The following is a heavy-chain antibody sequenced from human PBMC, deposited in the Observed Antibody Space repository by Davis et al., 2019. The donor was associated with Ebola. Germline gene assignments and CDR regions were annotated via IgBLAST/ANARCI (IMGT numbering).Heavy chain of an antibody. J-gene: IGHJ4*02. D-gene: IGHD1-26*01. CDR1: GYTFTAYY. Sequence: ASVKVSCKASGYTFTAYYIHWVRQAPGQGLEWVGRLNPNSGGTNYAQKFQGRVTMTRDTSISTAYLELSRLGSDDTAVYYCARVREGYWGPGTLVTVSS. CDR2: LNPNSGGT. CDR3: ARVREGY. V-gene: IGHV1-2*06.